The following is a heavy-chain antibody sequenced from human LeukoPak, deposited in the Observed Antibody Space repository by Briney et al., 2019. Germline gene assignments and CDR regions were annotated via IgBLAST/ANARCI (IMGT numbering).Heavy chain of an antibody. Sequence: SETLSLTCTVSGGSVSSDSYYWSWIRQPPGKGLEWIGYIYYTGSTNYNPSLKSRVTISVDMSKNRFSLKLTSVTAADTAVYYCATKGPRRGYFDYWGQGTLVAVSS. CDR3: ATKGPRRGYFDY. CDR1: GGSVSSDSYY. V-gene: IGHV4-61*01. CDR2: IYYTGST. J-gene: IGHJ4*02.